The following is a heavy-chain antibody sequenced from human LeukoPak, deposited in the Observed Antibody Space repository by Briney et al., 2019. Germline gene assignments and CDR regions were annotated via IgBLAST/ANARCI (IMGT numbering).Heavy chain of an antibody. D-gene: IGHD2-15*01. J-gene: IGHJ6*03. CDR1: GYTFTSYY. CDR2: INPTGGST. V-gene: IGHV1-46*01. Sequence: ASVKVSCKASGYTFTSYYMHWVRQAPGQGLEWMGLINPTGGSTGYAQKFQGRVTMTRDMSTSTAYMELSSLRSEDTAVYYCARGYCSGGSCYSGWGYYMDVWGKGTTVTISS. CDR3: ARGYCSGGSCYSGWGYYMDV.